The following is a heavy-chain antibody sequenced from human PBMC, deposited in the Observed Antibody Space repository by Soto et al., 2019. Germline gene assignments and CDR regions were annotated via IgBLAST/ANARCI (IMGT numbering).Heavy chain of an antibody. CDR3: ARIEMATRFFVDYYYGMDV. Sequence: SVKVSCKASGGTFSSYAISWVRQAPGQGLEWMGGIIPIFGTANYAQKFQGRVTITADESTSTAYMELSSLRSEDTAVYYCARIEMATRFFVDYYYGMDVWGQGPKVTVYS. CDR2: IIPIFGTA. V-gene: IGHV1-69*13. D-gene: IGHD5-12*01. J-gene: IGHJ6*02. CDR1: GGTFSSYA.